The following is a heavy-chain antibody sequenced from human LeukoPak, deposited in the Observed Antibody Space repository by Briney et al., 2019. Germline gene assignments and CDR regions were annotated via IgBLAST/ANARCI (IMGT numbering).Heavy chain of an antibody. V-gene: IGHV4-34*01. Sequence: PSETLSLTCAVYGGSFSGYYWSWIRQPPGKGLEWIGEINHSGSTNYNPSLKSRVTISVDTSKNQFSLKLSSVTAADTAVYYCARFLTGNDFDYWGQGTLVTVSS. J-gene: IGHJ4*02. D-gene: IGHD1-1*01. CDR1: GGSFSGYY. CDR3: ARFLTGNDFDY. CDR2: INHSGST.